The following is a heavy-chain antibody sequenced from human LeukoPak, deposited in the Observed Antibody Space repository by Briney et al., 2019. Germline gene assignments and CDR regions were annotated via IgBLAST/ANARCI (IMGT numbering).Heavy chain of an antibody. Sequence: SETLSLTCAVYGGTFSGYYWSWIRQPPGKGLEWIGEINHSGSTNYNPSLKSRVTISVDTSKNQFSLKLSSVTAADPAVYYCARGGDSSGYYRPLDYWGQGTLVTVSS. CDR2: INHSGST. CDR3: ARGGDSSGYYRPLDY. D-gene: IGHD3-22*01. V-gene: IGHV4-34*01. J-gene: IGHJ4*02. CDR1: GGTFSGYY.